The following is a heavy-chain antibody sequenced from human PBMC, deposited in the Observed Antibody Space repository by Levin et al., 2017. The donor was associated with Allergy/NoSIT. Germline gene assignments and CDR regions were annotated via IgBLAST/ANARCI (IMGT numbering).Heavy chain of an antibody. J-gene: IGHJ6*03. D-gene: IGHD5-12*01. Sequence: SETLSLTCTVSGGSISSGDYYWSWIRQPPGKGLEWIGYIYHSGSTCDNPSLKSRLTMSVDISKNQFSLKLNSVTAADTAVYYCARAHKHSPYSGYDFNYYYYMDVWGKGTAVTVSS. CDR1: GGSISSGDYY. CDR2: IYHSGST. CDR3: ARAHKHSPYSGYDFNYYYYMDV. V-gene: IGHV4-30-4*01.